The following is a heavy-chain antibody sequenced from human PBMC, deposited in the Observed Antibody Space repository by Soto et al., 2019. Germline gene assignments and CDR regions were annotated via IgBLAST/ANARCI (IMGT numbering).Heavy chain of an antibody. V-gene: IGHV3-7*01. D-gene: IGHD3-22*01. CDR3: AVGSGCLPDF. Sequence: EVQLVESGGGLVQPRGSLRLSCAASGFSFSTYWMNWVRQAPGKGLEWVAIIKKDGSEKLYVDSVKGRFTTSRDNARNLLYLEMNSLRAEDTAVYYCAVGSGCLPDFWGQGTLVTVCS. CDR2: IKKDGSEK. J-gene: IGHJ4*02. CDR1: GFSFSTYW.